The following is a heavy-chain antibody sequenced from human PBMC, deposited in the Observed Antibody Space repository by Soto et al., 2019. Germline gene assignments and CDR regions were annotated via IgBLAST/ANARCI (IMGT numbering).Heavy chain of an antibody. CDR3: AKSRGPYYYYGMDV. J-gene: IGHJ6*02. CDR2: ISWNSGSI. CDR1: GFAFDDYA. Sequence: PGGSLRLSCAASGFAFDDYAMHWVRQAPGKGLEWVSGISWNSGSIGYADSVKGRFTISRDNAKNSLYLQMNSLRAEDTALYYCAKSRGPYYYYGMDVWGQGTTVTVSS. V-gene: IGHV3-9*01.